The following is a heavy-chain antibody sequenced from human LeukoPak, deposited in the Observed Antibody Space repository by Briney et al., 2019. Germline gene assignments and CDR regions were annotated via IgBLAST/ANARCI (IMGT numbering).Heavy chain of an antibody. J-gene: IGHJ6*04. CDR1: GFTFRGYG. D-gene: IGHD3-10*02. CDR3: AELGITMIGGV. Sequence: PGGSLRLSCAASGFTFRGYGMTWVRQAPGKGLEWVSYISSSGSTIYYADSVKGRFTISRDNAKNSLYLQMNSLRAEDTAVYYCAELGITMIGGVWGKGTTVTISS. V-gene: IGHV3-48*04. CDR2: ISSSGSTI.